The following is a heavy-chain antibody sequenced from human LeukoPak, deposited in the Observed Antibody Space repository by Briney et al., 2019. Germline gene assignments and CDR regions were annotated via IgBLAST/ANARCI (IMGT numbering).Heavy chain of an antibody. CDR2: IIPIFGTA. D-gene: IGHD1-26*01. Sequence: ASVKVSCKASGGTFSSYAISWVRQAPGQELEWMGGIIPIFGTANYAQKFQGRVTITADESTSTAYMELSSLRSEDTAVYYCARGPYMSSGSYYDYYYYMDVWGKGTTVTVSS. V-gene: IGHV1-69*13. CDR3: ARGPYMSSGSYYDYYYYMDV. J-gene: IGHJ6*03. CDR1: GGTFSSYA.